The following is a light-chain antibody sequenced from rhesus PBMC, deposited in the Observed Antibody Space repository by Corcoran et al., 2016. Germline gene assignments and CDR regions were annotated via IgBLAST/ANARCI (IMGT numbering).Light chain of an antibody. CDR2: AAS. CDR1: QGISDY. V-gene: IGKV1-36*02. Sequence: DIQMTQSPSSLSASVGDRVTITCRASQGISDYLSWYQQKPGKAPKRLIYAASRLESGVPSRFSGSGCGTYFTLTTSGLQTEDFAAYYCLQGYTTPYSFGQGTKVEIK. CDR3: LQGYTTPYS. J-gene: IGKJ2*01.